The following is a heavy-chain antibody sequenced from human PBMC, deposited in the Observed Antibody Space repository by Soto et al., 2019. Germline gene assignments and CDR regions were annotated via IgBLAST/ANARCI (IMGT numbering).Heavy chain of an antibody. V-gene: IGHV3-7*01. J-gene: IGHJ4*02. Sequence: TGGSLRLSCAASGFMFSAYWMSWVRQAPGKGLEWVANIHGDGGKIYYVDSVKGRFTISRDNAKRSLYLQMNSLRAEDTAVYYCARDFYGGYTYGTGDYWGQGALLTVSS. CDR1: GFMFSAYW. CDR2: IHGDGGKI. CDR3: ARDFYGGYTYGTGDY. D-gene: IGHD5-18*01.